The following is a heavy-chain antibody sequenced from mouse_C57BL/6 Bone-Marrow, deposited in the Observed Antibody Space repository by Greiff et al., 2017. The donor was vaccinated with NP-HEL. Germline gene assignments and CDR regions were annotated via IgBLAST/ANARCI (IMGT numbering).Heavy chain of an antibody. J-gene: IGHJ2*01. CDR3: TTSYEVDYYFDY. V-gene: IGHV14-1*01. D-gene: IGHD1-1*01. Sequence: EVQVVESGAELVRPGASVKLSCTASGFNIKDYYMHWVKQRPEQGLEWIGRIDPEDGDTEYAPKFQGKATMTTDTSSNTAYLQLSSLTSEDTAVYYCTTSYEVDYYFDYWGQGTTLTVSS. CDR2: IDPEDGDT. CDR1: GFNIKDYY.